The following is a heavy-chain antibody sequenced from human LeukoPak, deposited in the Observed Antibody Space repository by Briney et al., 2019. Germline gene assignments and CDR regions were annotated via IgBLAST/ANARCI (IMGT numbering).Heavy chain of an antibody. D-gene: IGHD3-22*01. CDR1: GFTFSDYY. CDR2: ISSSGNTI. CDR3: ARDPYYYDSSGYSHDY. V-gene: IGHV3-11*04. Sequence: PGGSLRLSCAASGFTFSDYYMGWIRQAPGKGWKWVSNISSSGNTIYYADSLKGRFTISRDNAKNSLYLQMDSLRAEDTAVYYCARDPYYYDSSGYSHDYWGQGTLVTVSS. J-gene: IGHJ4*02.